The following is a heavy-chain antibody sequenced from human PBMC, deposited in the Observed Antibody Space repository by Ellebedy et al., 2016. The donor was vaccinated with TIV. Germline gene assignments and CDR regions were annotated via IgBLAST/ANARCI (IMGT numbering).Heavy chain of an antibody. Sequence: GESLKISCKGSGYSFTSYWIGWVRQMPGKGLEWMGIIYPGDSDTRYSPSFQGQVTISADKSISTAYLQWSSLKASDTAMYYCARFGFCSGSYYNHAFDIWGQGTMVTVSS. J-gene: IGHJ3*02. CDR1: GYSFTSYW. V-gene: IGHV5-51*01. D-gene: IGHD3-10*02. CDR2: IYPGDSDT. CDR3: ARFGFCSGSYYNHAFDI.